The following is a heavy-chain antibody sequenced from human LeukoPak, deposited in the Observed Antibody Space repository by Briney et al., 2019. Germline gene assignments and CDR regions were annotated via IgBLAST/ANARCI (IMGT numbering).Heavy chain of an antibody. D-gene: IGHD3-3*01. CDR1: GGSISSYY. J-gene: IGHJ4*02. V-gene: IGHV4-59*01. Sequence: SETLSLTCTVSGGSISSYYWSWIRQPPGKGLEWIGYIYYSGSTNYNPSLKSRVTISVDTSKNQFSLKLSSVTAADTAVYYCARAAITIFGVVISAFDYWGQGTLVTVSS. CDR2: IYYSGST. CDR3: ARAAITIFGVVISAFDY.